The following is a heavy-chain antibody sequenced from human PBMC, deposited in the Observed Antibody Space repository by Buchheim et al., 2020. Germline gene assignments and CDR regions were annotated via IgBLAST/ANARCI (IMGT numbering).Heavy chain of an antibody. CDR3: AKDLYGDSILLHLIPDY. D-gene: IGHD4-17*01. J-gene: IGHJ4*02. V-gene: IGHV3-30*18. CDR2: ISYDGSNK. Sequence: QVQLVESGGGVVQPGRSLRLSCAASGFTFSSYGMHWVRQAPGKGLEWVAVISYDGSNKYYADSVKGRFTISRDNSKNTLYLQMNSLRAEDTAVYYCAKDLYGDSILLHLIPDYWGQGTL. CDR1: GFTFSSYG.